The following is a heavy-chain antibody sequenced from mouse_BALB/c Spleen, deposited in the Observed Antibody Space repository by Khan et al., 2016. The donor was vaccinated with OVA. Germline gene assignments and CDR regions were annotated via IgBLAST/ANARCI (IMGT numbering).Heavy chain of an antibody. J-gene: IGHJ1*01. V-gene: IGHV1-15*01. D-gene: IGHD1-1*01. CDR1: GYTFTDYE. Sequence: QVQLQQSGAELVRPGASVTLSCKASGYTFTDYEVHWVKQTPVHGLEWIGVIDPETGGTAYNQKFKGKATLTADKSSSTAYMELRSLTSEDSAVYYCTRDGSTYGWYFDVWGAGTTVTVSS. CDR3: TRDGSTYGWYFDV. CDR2: IDPETGGT.